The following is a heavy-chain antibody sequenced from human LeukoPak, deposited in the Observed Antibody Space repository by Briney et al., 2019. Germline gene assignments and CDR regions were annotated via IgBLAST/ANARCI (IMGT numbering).Heavy chain of an antibody. Sequence: PGGSLRLSCAASGFPFSTYSMNWVRQAPGKGLEWISYISTGGRTIYYADSVRGRFTISRDNAKNSLYLQMNSLRAEDTAVYYCARMGTVAGFDYWGQGTLVTVSS. V-gene: IGHV3-48*04. CDR2: ISTGGRTI. J-gene: IGHJ4*02. D-gene: IGHD6-19*01. CDR3: ARMGTVAGFDY. CDR1: GFPFSTYS.